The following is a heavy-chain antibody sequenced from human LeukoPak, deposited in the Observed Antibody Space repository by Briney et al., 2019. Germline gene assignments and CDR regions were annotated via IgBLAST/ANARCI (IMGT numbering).Heavy chain of an antibody. J-gene: IGHJ4*02. Sequence: SETLSLTCSVSGDSVSGYYWSWIRQPPGKGLEWIGYVYQTGHTHSRPSLKSRVTVSLHTSRNKGSLGVSSVTAADTAVYYCARHRFGHLFDSWGQGIPVVVSS. CDR1: GDSVSGYY. CDR3: ARHRFGHLFDS. CDR2: VYQTGHT. V-gene: IGHV4-59*02. D-gene: IGHD3-16*01.